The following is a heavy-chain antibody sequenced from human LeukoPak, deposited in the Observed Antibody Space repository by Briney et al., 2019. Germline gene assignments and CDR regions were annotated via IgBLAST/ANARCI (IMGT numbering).Heavy chain of an antibody. CDR2: IYSGGST. D-gene: IGHD1-14*01. Sequence: GGSLRLSCTASGFTVSTNYMSWVRQAPGKGLEWASVIYSGGSTYYADSVRGRFTISRDNYKNTLYLQMSSLRAEDTAVYYCARDLSPWESRNPDAFDIWGQGTTVTVSS. CDR1: GFTVSTNY. V-gene: IGHV3-53*01. CDR3: ARDLSPWESRNPDAFDI. J-gene: IGHJ3*02.